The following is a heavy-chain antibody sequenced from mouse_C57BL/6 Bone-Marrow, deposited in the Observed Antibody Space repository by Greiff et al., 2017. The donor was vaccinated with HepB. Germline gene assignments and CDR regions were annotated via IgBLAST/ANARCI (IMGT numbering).Heavy chain of an antibody. V-gene: IGHV1-59*01. CDR1: GYTFTSYW. Sequence: VQLQQPGAELVRPGTSVKLSCKASGYTFTSYWMHWVKQRPGQGLEWIGVIDPSDSYTNYNQKFKGKATLTVDTSSSTAYMQLSSLTSEDSAVYYCASLLRGAMDYWGQGTSVTVSS. D-gene: IGHD1-1*01. J-gene: IGHJ4*01. CDR3: ASLLRGAMDY. CDR2: IDPSDSYT.